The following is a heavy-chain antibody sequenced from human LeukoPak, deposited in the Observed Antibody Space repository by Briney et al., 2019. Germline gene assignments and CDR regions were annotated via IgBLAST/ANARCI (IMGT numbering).Heavy chain of an antibody. CDR2: IYHSGST. J-gene: IGHJ5*02. CDR1: GGSISSGGYS. Sequence: SETLSLTCAVSGGSISSGGYSWSWIRQPPGKGLEWIGYIYHSGSTYYNPSLKSRVTISVDTSKNQFSLKLSSVTAADTAVYYCARHSGYSYGPVNNWFDPWGQGTLVTVSS. V-gene: IGHV4-30-2*01. D-gene: IGHD5-18*01. CDR3: ARHSGYSYGPVNNWFDP.